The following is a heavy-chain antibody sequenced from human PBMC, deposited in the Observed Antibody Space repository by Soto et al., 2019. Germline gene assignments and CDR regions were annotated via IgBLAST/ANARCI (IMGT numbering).Heavy chain of an antibody. CDR3: AKGAYYYDSAKYFHH. D-gene: IGHD3-22*01. V-gene: IGHV3-23*01. Sequence: EVQLLESGGGLLQPGGSLRLSCAASGFTFSSYAMSWVRQAPGKGLEWVSAISGSGVSTYYADSVKGRFTISRDNSKNTLYLQMNSLRAEDTAVYYCAKGAYYYDSAKYFHHWGQGTLVTVSS. J-gene: IGHJ1*01. CDR2: ISGSGVST. CDR1: GFTFSSYA.